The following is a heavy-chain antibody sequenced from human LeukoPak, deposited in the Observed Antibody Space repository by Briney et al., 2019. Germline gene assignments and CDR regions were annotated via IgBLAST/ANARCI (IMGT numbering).Heavy chain of an antibody. CDR1: GFTFSTYI. D-gene: IGHD6-19*01. J-gene: IGHJ4*01. V-gene: IGHV3-23*01. Sequence: GGSLRLSCAASGFTFSTYIMTWVRQAPGKGLEWVSSIGGSGGSTYYADSVKGRFTISRDNSKNTLYLQMNSLRAEDTAVYYCATTRPYGTTWAGAFEDWGQGTPVTVSS. CDR3: ATTRPYGTTWAGAFED. CDR2: IGGSGGST.